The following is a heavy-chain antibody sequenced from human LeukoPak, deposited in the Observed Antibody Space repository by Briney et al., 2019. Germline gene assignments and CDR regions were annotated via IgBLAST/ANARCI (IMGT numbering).Heavy chain of an antibody. CDR1: GGTFSSYA. Sequence: ASVKVSCKASGGTFSSYAISWVRQAPGQGLEWMGGIIPIFGTANYAQKFQGRVTITADESTSTAYMELSSLRSEDTAVYYCATHKAYCGGDCHSEPDFDYWGQGTLVTVSS. V-gene: IGHV1-69*13. D-gene: IGHD2-21*02. CDR3: ATHKAYCGGDCHSEPDFDY. J-gene: IGHJ4*02. CDR2: IIPIFGTA.